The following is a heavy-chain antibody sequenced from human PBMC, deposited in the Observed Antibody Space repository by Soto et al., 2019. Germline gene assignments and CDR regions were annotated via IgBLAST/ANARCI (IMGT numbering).Heavy chain of an antibody. Sequence: GVSLGLSFSASVFPFTRYSMNWVRQAPGKGLEWVSSISSTTNYIYYGDSMKGRFTISRDNAKNSLYLEMNSLRAEDTAVYYCARERVTMVRGVIRPNYYGMDVWGQGTKVTVSS. J-gene: IGHJ6*02. CDR1: VFPFTRYS. V-gene: IGHV3-21*06. CDR3: ARERVTMVRGVIRPNYYGMDV. D-gene: IGHD3-10*01. CDR2: ISSTTNYI.